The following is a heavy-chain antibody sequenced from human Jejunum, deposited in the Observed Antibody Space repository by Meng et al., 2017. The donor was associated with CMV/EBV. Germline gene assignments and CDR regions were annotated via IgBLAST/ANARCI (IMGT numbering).Heavy chain of an antibody. V-gene: IGHV3-20*03. CDR3: ARGGYSSSSGEYDY. CDR2: IDGNGGST. D-gene: IGHD6-6*01. Sequence: GFTFDDYGMTWVRQGPGKGLEWISGIDGNGGSTAYADSVNGRFTISRDNAKNSLYLQMNSLRAEDTALYYCARGGYSSSSGEYDYWGQGSLVTVSS. J-gene: IGHJ4*02. CDR1: GFTFDDYG.